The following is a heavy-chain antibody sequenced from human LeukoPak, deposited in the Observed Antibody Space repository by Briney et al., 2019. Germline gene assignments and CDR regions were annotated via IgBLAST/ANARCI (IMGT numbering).Heavy chain of an antibody. D-gene: IGHD3-10*01. CDR2: IYYSGST. CDR3: ARVITMVRGVKQYYFDY. Sequence: SETLSLTCTVSGGSISSYYWSWIRQPPGKGLGWVGYIYYSGSTNYNPSLKSQVTISVDTSKNQFSLKLSSVTAADTAVYYCARVITMVRGVKQYYFDYWGQGTLVTVSS. J-gene: IGHJ4*02. V-gene: IGHV4-59*01. CDR1: GGSISSYY.